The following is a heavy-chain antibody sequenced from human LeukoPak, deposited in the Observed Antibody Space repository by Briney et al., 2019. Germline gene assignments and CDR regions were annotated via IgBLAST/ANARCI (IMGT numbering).Heavy chain of an antibody. CDR2: IYYSGST. J-gene: IGHJ4*02. CDR1: GGSISSYY. CDR3: ASRLGPTDY. D-gene: IGHD3/OR15-3a*01. V-gene: IGHV4-59*12. Sequence: SETLSLTCTVSGGSISSYYWSWIRQPPGKGLEWIGYIYYSGSTNYNPSLKSRVTISVDTSKNQFSLKLSSVTAADTAVYYCASRLGPTDYWGQGTLVTVSS.